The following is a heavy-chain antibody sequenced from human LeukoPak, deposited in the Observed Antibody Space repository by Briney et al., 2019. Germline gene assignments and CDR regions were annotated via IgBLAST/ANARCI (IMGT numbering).Heavy chain of an antibody. CDR1: GGSFSGYY. CDR3: ARHVVSFNWFDP. Sequence: PSETLSLTCAVYGGSFSGYYWSWSRQPPGKGLEWIGEINHSGSTNYNPSLKSRVTISVDTSKNQFSLKLGSVTAADTAVYYCARHVVSFNWFDPWGQGTPVTVSP. V-gene: IGHV4-34*01. J-gene: IGHJ5*02. D-gene: IGHD2-2*01. CDR2: INHSGST.